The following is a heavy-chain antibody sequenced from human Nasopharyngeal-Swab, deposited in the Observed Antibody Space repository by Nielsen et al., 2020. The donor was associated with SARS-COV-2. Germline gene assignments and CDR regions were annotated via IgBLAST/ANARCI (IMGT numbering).Heavy chain of an antibody. V-gene: IGHV1-69*13. D-gene: IGHD3-22*01. Sequence: SVKVSCKASGGTFSSYAISWVRQAPGQGLEWMGGIIPHFGTANYAQKFQGRVTITADESTITAYMDMRSLRSEDTAVYYCARVAHYQESSGYPYAFDIWGQGTMVTVSS. J-gene: IGHJ3*02. CDR1: GGTFSSYA. CDR2: IIPHFGTA. CDR3: ARVAHYQESSGYPYAFDI.